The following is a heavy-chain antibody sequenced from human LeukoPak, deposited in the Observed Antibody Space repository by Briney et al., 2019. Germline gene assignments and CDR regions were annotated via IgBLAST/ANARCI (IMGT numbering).Heavy chain of an antibody. CDR1: GGSFSGYY. D-gene: IGHD3-10*01. CDR2: INHSGST. Sequence: SETLSLTCAVYGGSFSGYYWSWIRQPPGKGLEWIGEINHSGSTNCNPSLKSRVTISVDTSKNQFSLKLSSVTAADTAVYYCVDMVRGVIPDYYGMDVWGQGTTVTVSS. V-gene: IGHV4-34*01. CDR3: VDMVRGVIPDYYGMDV. J-gene: IGHJ6*02.